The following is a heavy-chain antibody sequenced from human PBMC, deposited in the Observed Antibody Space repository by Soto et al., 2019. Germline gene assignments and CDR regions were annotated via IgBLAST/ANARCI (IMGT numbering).Heavy chain of an antibody. V-gene: IGHV3-23*01. CDR2: ISASGDST. J-gene: IGHJ4*02. D-gene: IGHD6-13*01. Sequence: GGSLRLSCAASGFTFNTYAMSWVRQAPGKGLEWISAISASGDSTYYADSVKGRFTISRDNSKNTLYLQMSSLRAEDTAVYYCAKKGSSTKGYYFDYWAQGTLVTVSS. CDR3: AKKGSSTKGYYFDY. CDR1: GFTFNTYA.